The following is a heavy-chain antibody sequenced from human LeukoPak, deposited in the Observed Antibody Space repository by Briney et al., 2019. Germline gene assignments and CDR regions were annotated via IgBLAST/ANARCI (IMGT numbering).Heavy chain of an antibody. V-gene: IGHV4-59*01. CDR1: GGSISTYY. CDR3: AREYNYYDSSGWDAFEI. J-gene: IGHJ3*02. Sequence: PSETLSLTCTVSGGSISTYYWNWIRQPPGQGLEWIGYIYYSGSTNYNPSLTGRVTISVDTSKNQFFLKLSSVTAADTAVYYCAREYNYYDSSGWDAFEIWGQGTMVTVSS. CDR2: IYYSGST. D-gene: IGHD3-22*01.